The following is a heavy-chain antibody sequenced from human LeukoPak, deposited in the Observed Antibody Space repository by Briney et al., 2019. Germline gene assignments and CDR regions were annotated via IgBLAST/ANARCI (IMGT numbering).Heavy chain of an antibody. CDR2: INHSGST. D-gene: IGHD3-22*01. Sequence: PSETLSLTCAVYGGSFSGYYWSWLRQPPGKGLEWIGEINHSGSTNYNPSLKSRVTISVDTSKNQFSLKLSSVTAADTAVYYCARYYFDTSGSKPYEYWGQGTLVTVSS. CDR1: GGSFSGYY. CDR3: ARYYFDTSGSKPYEY. J-gene: IGHJ4*02. V-gene: IGHV4-34*01.